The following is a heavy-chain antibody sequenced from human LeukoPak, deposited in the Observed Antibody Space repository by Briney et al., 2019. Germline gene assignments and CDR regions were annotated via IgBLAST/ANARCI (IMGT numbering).Heavy chain of an antibody. CDR3: ASHAHDYDSSGYFDS. J-gene: IGHJ4*02. CDR2: ISGTAENT. D-gene: IGHD3-22*01. CDR1: GFIFSSYP. V-gene: IGHV3-23*01. Sequence: GGSLRLSCAASGFIFSSYPMSWVRQAPGKGLEWVSAISGTAENTYYADSVKGRFSISRDNSRNTVHLQMNSLRAEDTAVYLCASHAHDYDSSGYFDSWGQGALVTVSS.